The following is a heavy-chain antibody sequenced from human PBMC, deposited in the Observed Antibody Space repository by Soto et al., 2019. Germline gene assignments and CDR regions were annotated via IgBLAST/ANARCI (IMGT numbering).Heavy chain of an antibody. CDR2: ISGYNGNT. CDR1: GYTFTNYG. V-gene: IGHV1-18*01. CDR3: AREGQAPYYYYGMDV. Sequence: QVQLVQSGAEVKKPGASVTVSCKASGYTFTNYGFSWVRQAPGQGLEWMGWISGYNGNTKYAEKFQNRVTMTTDTSTNTAHMELRRLRSDDTALYYCAREGQAPYYYYGMDVWGQGTAVTVSS. J-gene: IGHJ6*02.